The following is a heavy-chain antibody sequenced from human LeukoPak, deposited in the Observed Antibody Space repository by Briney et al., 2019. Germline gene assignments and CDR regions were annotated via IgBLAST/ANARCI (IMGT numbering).Heavy chain of an antibody. CDR1: GYTFTSYD. V-gene: IGHV1-8*01. J-gene: IGHJ4*02. D-gene: IGHD3-9*01. CDR2: MNPNSGNT. CDR3: ARGHYDILTGYESIFDY. Sequence: ASVKVSCKASGYTFTSYDINWVRQATGQGLEWMGWMNPNSGNTGYAQKFQGRVTMTRNTSISTAYMELSSLRSEDTAVYYCARGHYDILTGYESIFDYRGQGTLVTVSS.